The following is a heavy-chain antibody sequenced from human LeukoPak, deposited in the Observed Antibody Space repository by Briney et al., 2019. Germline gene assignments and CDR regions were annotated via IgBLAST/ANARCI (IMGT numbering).Heavy chain of an antibody. CDR2: ISWYSGTV. CDR3: ARVSGYSTGWSSLDY. Sequence: GGSLRLSCAASGFTFHDYARHWVRQAPGKGLEWVSGISWYSGTVVYADSVKGRFTISRDNAKNSLYLHMNTLRSEDTALYYCARVSGYSTGWSSLDYWGQGALVIVSS. D-gene: IGHD6-19*01. CDR1: GFTFHDYA. J-gene: IGHJ4*02. V-gene: IGHV3-9*01.